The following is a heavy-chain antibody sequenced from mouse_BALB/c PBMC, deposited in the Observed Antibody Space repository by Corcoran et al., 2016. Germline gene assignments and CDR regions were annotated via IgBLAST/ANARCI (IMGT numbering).Heavy chain of an antibody. CDR3: AMITTAWFAY. D-gene: IGHD2-4*01. V-gene: IGHV14-1*02. J-gene: IGHJ3*01. CDR1: GFNIKDYY. CDR2: IDPENGNT. Sequence: EVQLQQSGAELVRPGALVKLSCKASGFNIKDYYMHWVKQRPEQGLELIGWIDPENGNTIYDPKFQGKASITADTSANKAYLQLSSLTSEDTAVYYCAMITTAWFAYWGQGTLVTVSA.